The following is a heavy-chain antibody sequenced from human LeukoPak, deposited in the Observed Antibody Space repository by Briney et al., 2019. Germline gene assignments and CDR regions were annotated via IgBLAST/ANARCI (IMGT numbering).Heavy chain of an antibody. CDR3: ARSPTVIRPFDY. V-gene: IGHV1-2*02. D-gene: IGHD4-11*01. CDR2: INPNSGGT. CDR1: GYTFTGYY. J-gene: IGHJ4*02. Sequence: ASVKVSCKASGYTFTGYYMHWVRQAPGQGLEWMGWINPNSGGTYYAQKFQGRVTMTRDTSISTAYMELSRLRSDDTAVYYCARSPTVIRPFDYWGQGTLVTVSS.